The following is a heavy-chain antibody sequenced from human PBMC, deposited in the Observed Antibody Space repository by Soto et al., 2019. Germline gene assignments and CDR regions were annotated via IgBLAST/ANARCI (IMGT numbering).Heavy chain of an antibody. Sequence: PGGSLRLSCAASGISFSDYGMHWVRQAPGKGLEWVATISYDAKYKYYAESVKGRFTISRDNSRNTLNLQMTSLGGEDTAVYYCATNLQRRTLSDAFDIWGQGTMVTVSS. CDR2: ISYDAKYK. J-gene: IGHJ3*02. CDR1: GISFSDYG. CDR3: ATNLQRRTLSDAFDI. V-gene: IGHV3-30*03. D-gene: IGHD3-3*02.